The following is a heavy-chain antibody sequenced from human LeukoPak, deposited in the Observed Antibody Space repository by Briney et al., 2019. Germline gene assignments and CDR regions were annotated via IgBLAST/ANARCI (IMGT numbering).Heavy chain of an antibody. J-gene: IGHJ4*02. CDR1: GFTFSSYW. CDR2: IKQDGSEK. V-gene: IGHV3-7*03. CDR3: ARDSPMDY. Sequence: PGGSLRLSCAASGFTFSSYWVSWVRQAPGKGLELVANIKQDGSEKYYVDSVKGRFTISRDNAKNSLYLQMNSLRAEDTAVYYCARDSPMDYWGQGTLVTVSS.